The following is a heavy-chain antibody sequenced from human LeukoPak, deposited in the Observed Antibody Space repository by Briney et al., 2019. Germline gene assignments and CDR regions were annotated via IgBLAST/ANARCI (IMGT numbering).Heavy chain of an antibody. CDR3: ARAQPDSVWGSYPRYFDY. Sequence: SPSETLSLTCTVSGGSISGYYWNWIRQPPGKGLEWIGYIYYSGSTNYNPSLESRVTVSLDTSKNQFSLKLSSVTAADTAVYYCARAQPDSVWGSYPRYFDYWGQGTLVTVSS. V-gene: IGHV4-59*01. D-gene: IGHD3-16*01. J-gene: IGHJ4*02. CDR1: GGSISGYY. CDR2: IYYSGST.